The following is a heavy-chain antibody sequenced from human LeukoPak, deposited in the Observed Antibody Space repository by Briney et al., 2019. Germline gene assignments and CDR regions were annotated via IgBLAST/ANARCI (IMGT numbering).Heavy chain of an antibody. CDR1: GGSVSSGNYY. CDR3: ARSAYYYGSGSYYNEGNNWFDP. CDR2: VYTSGST. Sequence: PSETLSLTCTVSGGSVSSGNYYWSWIRQPAGKALEWIGRVYTSGSTNYNPSLKSRVTISVDTSKNQFSLKLSSVTAADTAVYYCARSAYYYGSGSYYNEGNNWFDPWGQGTLVTVSS. J-gene: IGHJ5*02. D-gene: IGHD3-10*01. V-gene: IGHV4-61*02.